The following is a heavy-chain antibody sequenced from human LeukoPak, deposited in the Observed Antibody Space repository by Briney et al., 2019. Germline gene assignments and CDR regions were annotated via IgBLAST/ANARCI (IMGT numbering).Heavy chain of an antibody. CDR2: ILYDGSNK. D-gene: IGHD6-19*01. CDR3: AKDSGSGWYNQGGYFDY. J-gene: IGHJ4*02. Sequence: GGSLRLSCAASGFTFSSYAMHWVRQAPGKGVDGVAVILYDGSNKYYADSVKGRFTISRDNSKNTLYLQMNSLRAEDTALYYCAKDSGSGWYNQGGYFDYWGQGTLVTVSS. V-gene: IGHV3-30*04. CDR1: GFTFSSYA.